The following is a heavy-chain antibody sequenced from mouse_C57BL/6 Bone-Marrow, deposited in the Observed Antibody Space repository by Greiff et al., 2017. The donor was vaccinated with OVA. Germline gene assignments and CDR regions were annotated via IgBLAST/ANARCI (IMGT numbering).Heavy chain of an antibody. Sequence: QVQLQQPGAELVKPGASVKLSCKASGYTFTSYWMHWVKQRPGQGLEWIGMIHPNSGSTNYNEKFKSKATLTVDKSSSTAYMQLSSLTSEDSAVYYWARSYGSSQAGFAYWGQGTLVTVSA. CDR3: ARSYGSSQAGFAY. J-gene: IGHJ3*01. D-gene: IGHD1-1*01. CDR2: IHPNSGST. CDR1: GYTFTSYW. V-gene: IGHV1-64*01.